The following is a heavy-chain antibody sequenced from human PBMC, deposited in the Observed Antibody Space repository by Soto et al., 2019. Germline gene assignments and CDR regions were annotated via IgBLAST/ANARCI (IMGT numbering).Heavy chain of an antibody. CDR2: ISAYNGNT. J-gene: IGHJ4*02. CDR3: ARDLVPGYTGFSDY. Sequence: ASVKASCKASGYTFSNYGMKWVWQAPGQGLEWMGWISAYNGNTNFAQKLQGRVSLTTDTSSTTAYMELRSLTSDDTAVYYCARDLVPGYTGFSDYWGQGTLVTVSS. CDR1: GYTFSNYG. D-gene: IGHD5-12*01. V-gene: IGHV1-18*01.